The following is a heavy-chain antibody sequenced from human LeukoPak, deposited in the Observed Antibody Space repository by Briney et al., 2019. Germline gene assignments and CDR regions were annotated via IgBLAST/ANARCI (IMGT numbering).Heavy chain of an antibody. CDR3: ARTGHYQFDS. J-gene: IGHJ4*02. Sequence: GAPVKVSCKASGYSFTDYDFSWVRQAPGQGLEWLGWVSIYNDNTNYAREFQDRITMTTDISTSTAYMELKSLTSDDTAVYFCARTGHYQFDSWGQGTLVTVSS. V-gene: IGHV1-18*01. D-gene: IGHD3-9*01. CDR1: GYSFTDYD. CDR2: VSIYNDNT.